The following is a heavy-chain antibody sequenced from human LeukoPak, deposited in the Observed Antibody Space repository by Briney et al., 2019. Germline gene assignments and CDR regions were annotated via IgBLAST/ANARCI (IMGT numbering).Heavy chain of an antibody. CDR2: IHSGGTT. Sequence: GGSLRLSCAASGFXVSTNYVSWVRQAPGKGLEWVSVIHSGGTTYYTDSVKGRFTISRDNSKNTVYLQMSSLRAEDTAVYFCARGRQLGGYYYPIDIWGQGTLVTVSS. D-gene: IGHD3-22*01. V-gene: IGHV3-53*01. CDR1: GFXVSTNY. J-gene: IGHJ4*02. CDR3: ARGRQLGGYYYPIDI.